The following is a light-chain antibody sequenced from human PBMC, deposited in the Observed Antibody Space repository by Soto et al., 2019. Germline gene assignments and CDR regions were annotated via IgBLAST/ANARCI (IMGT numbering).Light chain of an antibody. CDR2: EVS. J-gene: IGLJ1*01. Sequence: QSVLTQPPSASGSPGQSVTISCTGTSSDVGDYNYVSWYQQHPGKAPKLMIYEVSKRPSGVPDRFSGSKSGNTASLTVSGLQAEDEADYYCSSYAGSNKNVFGTGTQ. CDR3: SSYAGSNKNV. CDR1: SSDVGDYNY. V-gene: IGLV2-8*01.